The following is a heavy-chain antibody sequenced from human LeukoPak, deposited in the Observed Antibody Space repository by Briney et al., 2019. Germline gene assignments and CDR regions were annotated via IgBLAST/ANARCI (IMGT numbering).Heavy chain of an antibody. CDR2: ISGSGDTT. CDR1: GFTFTTYA. CDR3: AKDGKVLDYFDY. Sequence: GGSLRLSCAASGFTFTTYAMTWVRQAPGKWLEWVSAISGSGDTTYYADSVKGRFTISRDNSKNTLYLQMNSPRAEDTAVYYCAKDGKVLDYFDYWGQGTLVTVSS. V-gene: IGHV3-23*01. D-gene: IGHD1-1*01. J-gene: IGHJ4*02.